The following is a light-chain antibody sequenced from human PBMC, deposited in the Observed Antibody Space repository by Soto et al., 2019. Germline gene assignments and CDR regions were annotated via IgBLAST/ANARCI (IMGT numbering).Light chain of an antibody. CDR2: AAS. CDR1: QSIDNY. V-gene: IGKV1-39*01. J-gene: IGKJ1*01. Sequence: DIQMTQSPSSLSASVGDRVTITCRASQSIDNYLYWYQQKPGKAPILLIYAASTLLSGVPSRFSGRGSGTHFTLTISSLQPEGFATYICQQSYSSPATFGQGTKVEIK. CDR3: QQSYSSPAT.